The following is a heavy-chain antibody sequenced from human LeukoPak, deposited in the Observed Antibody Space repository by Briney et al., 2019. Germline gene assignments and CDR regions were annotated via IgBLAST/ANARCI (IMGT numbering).Heavy chain of an antibody. D-gene: IGHD6-19*01. J-gene: IGHJ4*02. Sequence: GGSLRLSCTVSGFTVSSNSMSWVRQAPGKGLEWVSAISGSGGSTYYADSVKGRFTISRDNSKNTLYLQMNSLRAEDTAVYYCAKVSAAIAVAGTFDYWGQGTLVTVSS. CDR2: ISGSGGST. V-gene: IGHV3-23*01. CDR1: GFTVSSNS. CDR3: AKVSAAIAVAGTFDY.